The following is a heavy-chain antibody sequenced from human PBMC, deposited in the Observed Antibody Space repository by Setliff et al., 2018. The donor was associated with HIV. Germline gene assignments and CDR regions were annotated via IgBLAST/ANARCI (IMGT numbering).Heavy chain of an antibody. V-gene: IGHV4-59*11. Sequence: SETLSLTCTVSRDSINGHWWSWIRQPPGKGPEWTGSIHYSGITHYNPSLKSRLTMSVDTSKNQVSLKLTSVTAADTAVYYCARYKCINFACVGFDIWGQGTVVTVSS. J-gene: IGHJ3*02. CDR1: RDSINGHW. CDR2: IHYSGIT. D-gene: IGHD3-9*01. CDR3: ARYKCINFACVGFDI.